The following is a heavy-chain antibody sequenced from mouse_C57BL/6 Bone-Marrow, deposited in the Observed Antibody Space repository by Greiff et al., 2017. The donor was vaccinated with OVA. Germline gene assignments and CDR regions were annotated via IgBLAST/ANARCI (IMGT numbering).Heavy chain of an antibody. D-gene: IGHD2-2*01. CDR2: IWSGGST. V-gene: IGHV2-2*01. CDR1: GFSLTSYG. Sequence: VQLQQSGPGLVQPSQCLSITCTVSGFSLTSYGVHWVRQSPGKGLEWLGVIWSGGSTDYNAAFISRLSISTDNSKSQVFFKMNSLQADDTAIYYCARNTMVTTRYWYFDVWGTGTTVTVAS. J-gene: IGHJ1*03. CDR3: ARNTMVTTRYWYFDV.